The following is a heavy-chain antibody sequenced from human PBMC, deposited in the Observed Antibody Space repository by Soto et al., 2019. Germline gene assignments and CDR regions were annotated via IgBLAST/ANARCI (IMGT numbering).Heavy chain of an antibody. J-gene: IGHJ4*02. Sequence: EAQVVESGGDLVQPGGSLRLSCAASAFTVSSNYMTWVRQAPGKGLEWVAVIYTSGNTDYADSVKGRFTISRDNSKNAVSLQMDSLSTEDTAVYYCARGRATAISFVFDYCGQGTLVTVSS. CDR2: IYTSGNT. CDR1: AFTVSSNY. CDR3: ARGRATAISFVFDY. D-gene: IGHD5-18*01. V-gene: IGHV3-66*01.